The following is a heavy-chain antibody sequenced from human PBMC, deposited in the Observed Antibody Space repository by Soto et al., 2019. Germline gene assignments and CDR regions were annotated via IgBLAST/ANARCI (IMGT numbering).Heavy chain of an antibody. CDR1: GDSIISGGYF. CDR2: IHYSGRT. J-gene: IGHJ4*02. V-gene: IGHV4-39*01. D-gene: IGHD5-18*01. CDR3: ARPYVDTSMAPFDY. Sequence: LSLTCTVSGDSIISGGYFWGWVRQPPGRGLEWIGSIHYSGRTFDNPSLKSRLTMSVDTSRNQFSLKLASVTAADTAMYYCARPYVDTSMAPFDYWGQGTLVTVSS.